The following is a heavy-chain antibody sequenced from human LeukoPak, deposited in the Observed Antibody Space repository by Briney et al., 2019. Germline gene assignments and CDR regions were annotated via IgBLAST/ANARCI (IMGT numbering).Heavy chain of an antibody. Sequence: GASVKVSCKASGYTFTSYYMHWVRQAPGQGLEWMGIINPSGGSTSYAQKFQGRVTMTRDTSTSTVYMELSSLRSEDTAVYYCARDLGGHCSSTSCYPFLDAFDIWGQGTMVTVSS. CDR1: GYTFTSYY. CDR2: INPSGGST. J-gene: IGHJ3*02. D-gene: IGHD2-2*01. V-gene: IGHV1-46*01. CDR3: ARDLGGHCSSTSCYPFLDAFDI.